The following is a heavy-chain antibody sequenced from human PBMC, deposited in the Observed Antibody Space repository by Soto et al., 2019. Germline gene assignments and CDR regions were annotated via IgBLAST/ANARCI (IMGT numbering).Heavy chain of an antibody. V-gene: IGHV3-21*01. CDR2: ISSSSYI. Sequence: GXSLRLSCAASGFTLSSYSLNWVRQAPGKGLEWVSSISSSSYIYYADSVKGRFTISRDNAKNSLYLQMNSLRAEDTAVYYCARGLYYYDSSGYYGNWGQGTLVTVSS. CDR1: GFTLSSYS. CDR3: ARGLYYYDSSGYYGN. D-gene: IGHD3-22*01. J-gene: IGHJ4*02.